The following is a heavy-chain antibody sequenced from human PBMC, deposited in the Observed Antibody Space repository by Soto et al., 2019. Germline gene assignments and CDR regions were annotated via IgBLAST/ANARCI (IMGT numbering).Heavy chain of an antibody. V-gene: IGHV1-18*01. CDR3: ARVLPPFDP. Sequence: ASVKVSRKASGYTLTTHGINRVRQAPGQGLEWMGWISAHNGNTNYAQKLQGRVTMTTDTSTSTAYMELRSLKSDDTAVYYCARVLPPFDPWGQGTLVTSPQ. CDR1: GYTLTTHG. CDR2: ISAHNGNT. J-gene: IGHJ5*02.